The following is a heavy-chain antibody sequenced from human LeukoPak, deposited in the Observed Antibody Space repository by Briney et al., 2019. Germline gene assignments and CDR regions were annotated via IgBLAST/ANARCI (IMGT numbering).Heavy chain of an antibody. J-gene: IGHJ6*04. V-gene: IGHV4-59*01. Sequence: SETLSLTCTVSGGFISSYYWSWIRQPPGKGLEWIGYIYYSGSTNYNPSLKSRVTISVDTSKNQFSLKLSSVTAADTAVYYCARGYDISRHYYGMDVWGKGTTVTVSS. CDR3: ARGYDISRHYYGMDV. CDR2: IYYSGST. CDR1: GGFISSYY. D-gene: IGHD3-9*01.